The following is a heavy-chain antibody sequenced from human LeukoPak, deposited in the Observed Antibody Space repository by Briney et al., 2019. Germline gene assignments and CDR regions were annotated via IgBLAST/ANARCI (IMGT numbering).Heavy chain of an antibody. CDR1: GYAIRSVFY. Sequence: SETLSLTCAVSGYAIRSVFYWGWLRQPPGKELEWIGSIYHAGSTYYTPSLKSRVTISVDTSKNHFSLSLNSVTVADTAVYYCARYRYGGPADYWGPGTQITVSS. D-gene: IGHD3-16*02. CDR3: ARYRYGGPADY. V-gene: IGHV4-38-2*01. CDR2: IYHAGST. J-gene: IGHJ4*02.